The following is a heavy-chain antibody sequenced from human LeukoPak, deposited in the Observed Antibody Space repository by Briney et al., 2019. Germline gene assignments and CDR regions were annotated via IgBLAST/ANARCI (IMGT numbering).Heavy chain of an antibody. D-gene: IGHD1-26*01. CDR1: GFTFSGSA. J-gene: IGHJ4*02. V-gene: IGHV3-73*01. CDR2: IRSKANSYAT. Sequence: PGGSLKLSCAASGFTFSGSAMHWVRQASGKGLEWVGRIRSKANSYATAYAASAKGRFTISRDDSKNTAYLQMNSLKTEDTAVYYCTRHRYSGSYYYFDYWGQGTLVTVSS. CDR3: TRHRYSGSYYYFDY.